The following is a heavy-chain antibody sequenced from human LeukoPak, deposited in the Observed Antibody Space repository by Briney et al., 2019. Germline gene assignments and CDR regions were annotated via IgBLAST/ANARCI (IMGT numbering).Heavy chain of an antibody. Sequence: GASVKVSCKASGYSFTNYAMNWVRQAPGQGLEWMGWMNPNSGNTGYAQKFQGRVTITRNTSISTAYMELSSLRSEDTAVYYCARGRRGTMIVVVIPSSDYYMDVWGKGTTVTVSS. CDR1: GYSFTNYA. D-gene: IGHD3-22*01. CDR3: ARGRRGTMIVVVIPSSDYYMDV. V-gene: IGHV1-8*01. J-gene: IGHJ6*03. CDR2: MNPNSGNT.